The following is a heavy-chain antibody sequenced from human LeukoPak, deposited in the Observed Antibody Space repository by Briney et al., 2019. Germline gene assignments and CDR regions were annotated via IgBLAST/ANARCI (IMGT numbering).Heavy chain of an antibody. J-gene: IGHJ4*02. CDR3: ARSTTVVPEYDY. CDR2: ICYSGST. CDR1: GGSISSSSYY. V-gene: IGHV4-39*07. Sequence: SETLSLTCTVSGGSISSSSYYWGWIRQPPGKGLEWIGSICYSGSTYYNPSLKSRVTISVGTSKNQFSLKLSSVTAADTAVYYCARSTTVVPEYDYWGQGTLVTVSS. D-gene: IGHD4-23*01.